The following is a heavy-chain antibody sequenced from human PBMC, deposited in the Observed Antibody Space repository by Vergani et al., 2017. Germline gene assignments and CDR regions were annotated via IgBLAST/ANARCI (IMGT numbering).Heavy chain of an antibody. CDR1: GGSLSGYY. D-gene: IGHD6-19*01. V-gene: IGHV4-59*08. Sequence: QVQLQESGPGLVRPSETLSLTCTVSGGSLSGYYWNWIRQTPGEGLEWIGYVEDSGYFNYNPSLKTRVSMSSDTSNNQFSLMLSSVTAADTAVYFCARHSTVEWLVKLGCIDPWGQGILVTVSS. CDR3: ARHSTVEWLVKLGCIDP. J-gene: IGHJ5*02. CDR2: VEDSGYF.